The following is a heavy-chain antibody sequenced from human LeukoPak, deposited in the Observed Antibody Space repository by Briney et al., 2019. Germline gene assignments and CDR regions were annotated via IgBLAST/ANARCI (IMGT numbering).Heavy chain of an antibody. D-gene: IGHD6-6*01. J-gene: IGHJ4*02. CDR1: GFTFSDDY. CDR3: ARGEEYSSSSGPVDY. CDR2: ISSRSNYT. Sequence: PGGSLRLSCAASGFTFSDDYMSWIRQAPGKGLECLSYISSRSNYTNYADSVKGRFTISRDNAKHSLYLQMNSLRAEDTAVYYCARGEEYSSSSGPVDYWGQGTLVTVSS. V-gene: IGHV3-11*06.